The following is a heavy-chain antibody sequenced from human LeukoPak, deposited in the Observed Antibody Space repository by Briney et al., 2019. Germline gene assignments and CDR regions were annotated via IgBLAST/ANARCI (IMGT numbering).Heavy chain of an antibody. CDR2: IYHSGST. Sequence: PSETPSLTCAVSGGSISSGGYSWSWIRQPPGKGLEWIGYIYHSGSTYYNPSLKSRVTISVDRSKNQFSLKLSSVTAADTAVYYCARDTVPDYWGQGTLVTVSS. D-gene: IGHD4-11*01. V-gene: IGHV4-30-2*01. CDR1: GGSISSGGYS. CDR3: ARDTVPDY. J-gene: IGHJ4*02.